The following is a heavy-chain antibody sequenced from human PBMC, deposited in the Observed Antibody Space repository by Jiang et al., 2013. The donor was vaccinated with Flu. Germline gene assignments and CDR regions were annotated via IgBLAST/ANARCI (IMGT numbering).Heavy chain of an antibody. V-gene: IGHV3-23*01. J-gene: IGHJ4*02. CDR2: ISGSGGST. Sequence: SSYAMSWVRQAPGKGLEWVSAISGSGGSTYYADSVKGRFTISRDNSKNTLYLQMNSLGAEDTAVYYCAKYFMGAPFDYWGQGTLVTVSS. D-gene: IGHD1-26*01. CDR1: SSYA. CDR3: AKYFMGAPFDY.